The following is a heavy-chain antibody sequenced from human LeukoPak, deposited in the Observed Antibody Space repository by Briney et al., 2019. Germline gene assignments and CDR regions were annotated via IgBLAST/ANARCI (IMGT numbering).Heavy chain of an antibody. CDR1: GFTVSSNY. CDR2: IYSGGST. Sequence: GGPLRLSCAASGFTVSSNYMSWVRQAPGKGLEWVSVIYSGGSTYYADSVKGRFTISRDNSKNTLYLQMNSLRAEDTAVYYCAREPKYDFWSGGSYWGQGTLVTVSS. D-gene: IGHD3-3*01. V-gene: IGHV3-66*01. J-gene: IGHJ4*02. CDR3: AREPKYDFWSGGSY.